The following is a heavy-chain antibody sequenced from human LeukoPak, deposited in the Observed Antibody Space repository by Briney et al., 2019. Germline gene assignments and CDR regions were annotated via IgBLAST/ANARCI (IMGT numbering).Heavy chain of an antibody. D-gene: IGHD6-19*01. CDR2: IIPILGIA. V-gene: IGHV1-69*02. CDR1: GGTFSSYT. Sequence: GASVKVSCKASGGTFSSYTISWVRQAPGQGLEWMGRIIPILGIANYAQKFQGRVTITADKSTSTAYMELSSLRSEDTAVYYCARALGEVAGRDKYNWFDPWGQGTLVTVSS. CDR3: ARALGEVAGRDKYNWFDP. J-gene: IGHJ5*02.